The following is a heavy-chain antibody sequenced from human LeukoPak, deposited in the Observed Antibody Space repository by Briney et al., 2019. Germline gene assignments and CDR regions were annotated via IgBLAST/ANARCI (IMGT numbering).Heavy chain of an antibody. J-gene: IGHJ6*03. V-gene: IGHV3-23*01. CDR3: ARGHQGLNYYYYMDV. CDR1: GFTFSSYV. CDR2: IGVRGDDT. Sequence: PGGSLRLSCAASGFTFSSYVMSWVRQAPGKGLEWVSGIGVRGDDTYYADSVKGRFTISRDNSKNTLYLQMNSLRDEDTALYYCARGHQGLNYYYYMDVWGKGTTVTISS.